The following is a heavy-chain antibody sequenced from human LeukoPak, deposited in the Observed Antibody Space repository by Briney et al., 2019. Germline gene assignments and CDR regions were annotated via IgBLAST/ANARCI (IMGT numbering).Heavy chain of an antibody. CDR1: EFTVSSYG. CDR3: ARGGGESGQPKRGYSYGYYYYYGMDV. J-gene: IGHJ6*02. V-gene: IGHV3-33*01. Sequence: GGSLRLSCAASEFTVSSYGIHWVRQAPGKGPEWVAVIWYDGSNKYSADSVKGRFTISRDNSKNTLYLQMNSLRAEDTAVYYCARGGGESGQPKRGYSYGYYYYYGMDVWGQGTTVTVSS. CDR2: IWYDGSNK. D-gene: IGHD5-18*01.